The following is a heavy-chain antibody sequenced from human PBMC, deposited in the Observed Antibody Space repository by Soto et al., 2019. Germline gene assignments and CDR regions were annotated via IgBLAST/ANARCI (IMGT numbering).Heavy chain of an antibody. CDR1: EFAVNY. V-gene: IGHV3-66*01. D-gene: IGHD2-2*03. Sequence: EVQLVESGGGLVQPGGSLRLSCAVSEFAVNYMSRVRQAPGKGLEWLSVIYSGGSTYYADSVRGRFIISRDKSKNTLYLQMNSLRVEDTALYYCAIDGSDHWGQGTLVTVSS. CDR3: AIDGSDH. J-gene: IGHJ4*02. CDR2: IYSGGST.